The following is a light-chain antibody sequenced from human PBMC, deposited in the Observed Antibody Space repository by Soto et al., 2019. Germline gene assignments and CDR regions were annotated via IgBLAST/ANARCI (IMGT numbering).Light chain of an antibody. CDR3: QQYGYSPIT. CDR2: GAS. CDR1: QSVSNNY. Sequence: ETVLTQSPGTLSLSRGERATLSCRASQSVSNNYLAWYQQKHGQAPRLLIYGASSRATGIPDRFSGSGSGTDLTLTISRLEPEDFEVYYCQQYGYSPITFGQGTRLDIK. J-gene: IGKJ5*01. V-gene: IGKV3-20*01.